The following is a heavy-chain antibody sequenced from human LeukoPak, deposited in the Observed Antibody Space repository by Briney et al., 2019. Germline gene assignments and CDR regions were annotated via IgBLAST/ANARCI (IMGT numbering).Heavy chain of an antibody. Sequence: ASVKVSCKASGYTFTGYYMHWVRQAPGQGLEWMGWINPNSGGTNYAQKFQGRVTMTRDTSISTAYMELSRLRSDDTAVYYCARGPSKKYYYGSGSYFFDYWGQGTLVTVSS. V-gene: IGHV1-2*02. CDR2: INPNSGGT. CDR1: GYTFTGYY. D-gene: IGHD3-10*01. J-gene: IGHJ4*02. CDR3: ARGPSKKYYYGSGSYFFDY.